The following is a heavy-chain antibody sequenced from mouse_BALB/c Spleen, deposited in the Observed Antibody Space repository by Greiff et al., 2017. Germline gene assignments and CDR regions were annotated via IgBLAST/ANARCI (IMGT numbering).Heavy chain of an antibody. J-gene: IGHJ2*01. CDR2: ISSGGGST. CDR1: GFAFSSYD. V-gene: IGHV5-12-1*01. CDR3: ARRGLYYFDY. Sequence: EVQGVESGGGLVKPGGSLKLSCAASGFAFSSYDMSWVRQTPEKRLEWVAYISSGGGSTYYPDTVKGRFTISRDNAKNTLYLQMSSLKSEDTAMYYCARRGLYYFDYWGQGTTLTVSS.